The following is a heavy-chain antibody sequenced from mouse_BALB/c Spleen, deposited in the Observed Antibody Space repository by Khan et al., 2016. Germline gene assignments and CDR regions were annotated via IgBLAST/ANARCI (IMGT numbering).Heavy chain of an antibody. CDR2: ISYSGST. J-gene: IGHJ3*01. D-gene: IGHD2-14*01. Sequence: EVQLQESGPGLVKPSQSLSLTYTVSGYSITSDYAWNWIRQFPGNKLEWMGYISYSGSTSYNPSLKSRISITRDTSKNQFFLKLNSVTTADTATYCCARLVRAYWGQGTLVTVSA. CDR3: ARLVRAY. V-gene: IGHV3-2*02. CDR1: GYSITSDYA.